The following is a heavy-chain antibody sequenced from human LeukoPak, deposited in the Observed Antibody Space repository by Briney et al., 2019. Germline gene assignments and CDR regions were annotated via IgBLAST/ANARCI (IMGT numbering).Heavy chain of an antibody. CDR1: GFTFSSYG. CDR2: ISYDGSNK. Sequence: GGSLRLSCAASGFTFSSYGMHWVRQAPGKGLEWVAVISYDGSNKYYADSVKGRFTISRDNSKNTLYLQMNSLRAEDTAVYYCAKDGGAAAGTKWGQGTLVTVSS. D-gene: IGHD6-13*01. V-gene: IGHV3-30*18. CDR3: AKDGGAAAGTK. J-gene: IGHJ4*02.